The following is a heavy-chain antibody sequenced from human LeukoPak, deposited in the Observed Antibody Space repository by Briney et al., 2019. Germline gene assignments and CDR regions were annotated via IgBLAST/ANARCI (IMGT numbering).Heavy chain of an antibody. CDR3: ARGLGYSYGYSDY. D-gene: IGHD5-18*01. CDR2: IYYSGST. CDR1: GGSVSSGSYY. V-gene: IGHV4-61*01. J-gene: IGHJ4*02. Sequence: SETLSLTCTVSGGSVSSGSYYWSWIRQPPGKGLEWIGYIYYSGSTNYNPSLKSRVTISVDTSKNQFSLKLSSVTAADTAVYYCARGLGYSYGYSDYWGQGTPVTVSS.